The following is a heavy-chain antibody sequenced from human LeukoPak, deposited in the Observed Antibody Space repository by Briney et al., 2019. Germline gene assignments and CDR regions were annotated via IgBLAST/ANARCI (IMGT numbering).Heavy chain of an antibody. V-gene: IGHV3-48*01. CDR2: ISSSSSTI. Sequence: GGSLRLSCAASGFNFSSYWMSWVRQAPGKGLEWVSYISSSSSTIYYADSVKGRFTISRDNAKNSLYLQMNSLRAEDTAVYYCARGAYYYEDWGQGTLVTVSS. J-gene: IGHJ4*02. CDR3: ARGAYYYED. CDR1: GFNFSSYW. D-gene: IGHD3-22*01.